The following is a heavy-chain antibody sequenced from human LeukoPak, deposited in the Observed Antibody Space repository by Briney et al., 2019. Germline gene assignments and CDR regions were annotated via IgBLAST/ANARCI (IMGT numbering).Heavy chain of an antibody. CDR2: INHSGST. CDR3: GRGRRGSRELYYYYYYRDV. J-gene: IGHJ6*03. D-gene: IGHD1-26*01. Sequence: SETLSLTCAVYGGSFSGYYWSWIRQPPGKGLEWIGEINHSGSTNYNPSLKSRVTISVDTSKNQFSLKLSSVPAADTAVYYCGRGRRGSRELYYYYYYRDVWVKGTTVTVSS. V-gene: IGHV4-34*01. CDR1: GGSFSGYY.